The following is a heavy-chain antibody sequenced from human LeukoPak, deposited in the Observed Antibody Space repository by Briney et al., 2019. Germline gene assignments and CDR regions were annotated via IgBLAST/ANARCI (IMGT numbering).Heavy chain of an antibody. CDR1: NYSARGDVH. CDR2: VYQSGHA. Sequence: SETLSLTCKVSNYSARGDVHWSWIRQSPGRGLEWIASVYQSGHAYYSPSLKSRVLISFDTSKKELSLKINSVTATDTALYYCASLRFGDSYFDLWGQGTQVTVSS. J-gene: IGHJ4*02. CDR3: ASLRFGDSYFDL. D-gene: IGHD3-10*01. V-gene: IGHV4-38-2*02.